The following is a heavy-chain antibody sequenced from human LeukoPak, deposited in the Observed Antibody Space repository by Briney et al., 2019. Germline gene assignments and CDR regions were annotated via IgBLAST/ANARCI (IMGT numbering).Heavy chain of an antibody. Sequence: SVKVSCKASGNTFTKYAISWVRLAPGQGLEWMGRIIPLLRSPTYAQKFQHRVTITADTSTTTAYMELTSLRSEDTAVYYCVRTSISVSGSLGHDEWGQGTLVTVSS. CDR3: VRTSISVSGSLGHDE. CDR2: IIPLLRSP. J-gene: IGHJ4*02. CDR1: GNTFTKYA. V-gene: IGHV1-69*06. D-gene: IGHD6-19*01.